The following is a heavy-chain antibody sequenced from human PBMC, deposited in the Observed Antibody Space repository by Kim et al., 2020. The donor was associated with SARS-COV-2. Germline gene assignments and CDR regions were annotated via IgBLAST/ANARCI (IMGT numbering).Heavy chain of an antibody. Sequence: SETLSLTCAVYGGSFSGYYWSWIRQPPGKGLEWIGEINHSGSTNYNPSLKSRVTISVDTSKNQFSLKLSSVTAADTAVYYCARYWQYYYGSGTAGRFDYWGQGTLVTVSS. CDR1: GGSFSGYY. D-gene: IGHD3-10*01. J-gene: IGHJ4*02. CDR3: ARYWQYYYGSGTAGRFDY. CDR2: INHSGST. V-gene: IGHV4-34*01.